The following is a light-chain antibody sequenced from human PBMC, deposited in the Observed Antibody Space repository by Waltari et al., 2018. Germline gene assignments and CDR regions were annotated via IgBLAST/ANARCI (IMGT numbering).Light chain of an antibody. CDR1: QIVLYSSNNKNY. J-gene: IGKJ2*01. CDR2: WAS. Sequence: DIVMTQSPDSLAVSLGERTSINCKSSQIVLYSSNNKNYLAWYQQKPGQPPKLLIYWASTRESGVPDRFSGSGSGTDFTLTISSLQAEDVAVYYCQQYYSTPPTFGQGTKLEIK. CDR3: QQYYSTPPT. V-gene: IGKV4-1*01.